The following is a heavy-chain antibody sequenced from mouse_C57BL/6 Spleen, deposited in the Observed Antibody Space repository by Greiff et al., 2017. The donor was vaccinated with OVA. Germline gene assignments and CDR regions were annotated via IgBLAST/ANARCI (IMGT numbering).Heavy chain of an antibody. D-gene: IGHD1-1*01. V-gene: IGHV1-61*01. CDR2: IYPSDSET. CDR1: GYTFTSYW. Sequence: VKLQQPGAELVRPGSSVKLSCKASGYTFTSYWMDWVKQRPGQGLEWIGNIYPSDSETHYNQKFKDKATLTVDKSSSTAYMQLSSLTSEDSAVYYCARGAVVPDYWGQGTTLTVSS. CDR3: ARGAVVPDY. J-gene: IGHJ2*01.